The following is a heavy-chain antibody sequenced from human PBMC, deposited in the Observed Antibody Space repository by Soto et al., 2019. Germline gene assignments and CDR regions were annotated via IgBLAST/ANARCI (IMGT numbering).Heavy chain of an antibody. D-gene: IGHD3-10*01. CDR1: GGSISSYY. V-gene: IGHV4-59*01. CDR3: ARVWGGAFDI. CDR2: IYYSGST. J-gene: IGHJ3*02. Sequence: QVQLQESGPGLVKPSETLSLTCTVSGGSISSYYWSWIRQPPGKGLEWIGYIYYSGSTNYNPSLKSRAPLSVDPSKNQFSLKLSSVTAADTAVYYCARVWGGAFDIWGQGTMVTVAS.